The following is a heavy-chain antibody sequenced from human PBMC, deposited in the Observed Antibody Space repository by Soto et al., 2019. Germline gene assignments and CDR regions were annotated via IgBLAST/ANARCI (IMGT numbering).Heavy chain of an antibody. CDR1: GGSISSSNW. CDR3: AQASYSGSYRTFYYYYGMDV. D-gene: IGHD1-26*01. V-gene: IGHV4-4*02. J-gene: IGHJ6*02. CDR2: IYHSGST. Sequence: QVQLQESGPGLVKPSGTLSLTCAVSGGSISSSNWWSWVRQPPGKGLEWIGEIYHSGSTNYNPSLKSRVTISVDKSKNQSSLKLSSVTAADTAVYYCAQASYSGSYRTFYYYYGMDVWGQGTTVTVSS.